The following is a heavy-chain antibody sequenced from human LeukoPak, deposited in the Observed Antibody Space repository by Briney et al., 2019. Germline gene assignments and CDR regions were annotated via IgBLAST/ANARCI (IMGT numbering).Heavy chain of an antibody. CDR3: AKDRGYCSGGNCYNQYGMDV. Sequence: GTSLRLSCAASGFTFSNYAMNWVRQAPGKGLEWVATISYHGRSVDYADSVKGRFTMSRDNSKNTLSLQMNSLRAEDTAVYYCAKDRGYCSGGNCYNQYGMDVWGQGTTVTVSS. CDR1: GFTFSNYA. V-gene: IGHV3-30-3*02. D-gene: IGHD2-15*01. CDR2: ISYHGRSV. J-gene: IGHJ6*02.